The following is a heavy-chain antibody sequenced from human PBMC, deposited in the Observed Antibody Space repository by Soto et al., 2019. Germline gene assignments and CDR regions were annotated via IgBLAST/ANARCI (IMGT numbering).Heavy chain of an antibody. Sequence: QVQLVQSGPEVKNPGASLKVSCKASGYTFTNYGITWVRQAPGQGLEWMGWITAANGNANYAREIQGRLTLTRDTSTNTASMELRSLRSDDTAVYYWARVASCSSTSCYDNFHYGLAVWGQGTTVIVSS. J-gene: IGHJ6*02. CDR2: ITAANGNA. V-gene: IGHV1-18*01. CDR3: ARVASCSSTSCYDNFHYGLAV. D-gene: IGHD2-2*01. CDR1: GYTFTNYG.